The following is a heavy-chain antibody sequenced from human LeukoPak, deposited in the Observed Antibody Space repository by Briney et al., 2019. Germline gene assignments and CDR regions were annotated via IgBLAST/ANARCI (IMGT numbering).Heavy chain of an antibody. V-gene: IGHV3-48*03. D-gene: IGHD2/OR15-2a*01. CDR3: ARDGPRISSTDYYYGMDV. Sequence: GGSLRLSCAASGFTFSSYEMNWVRQAPGKGLEWVSYISSSGSTIYYADSVKGRFTISRDNAKNSLYLQMNSLGAEDTAVYYCARDGPRISSTDYYYGMDVWGKGTTVTVSS. CDR2: ISSSGSTI. J-gene: IGHJ6*04. CDR1: GFTFSSYE.